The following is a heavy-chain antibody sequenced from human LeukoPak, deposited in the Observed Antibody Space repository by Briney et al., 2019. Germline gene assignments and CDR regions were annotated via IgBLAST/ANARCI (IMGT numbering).Heavy chain of an antibody. V-gene: IGHV1-69*13. Sequence: ASVKVSCKASGGTFSSYAISWVRQAPGQGLEWMGGIIPIFGTANYAQKFQGRVTITADESTSTAYMELSSLRSEDTAVYYCASFGSGSSGYYYPFDYWGQGTLVTVSS. D-gene: IGHD3-22*01. CDR2: IIPIFGTA. CDR1: GGTFSSYA. J-gene: IGHJ4*02. CDR3: ASFGSGSSGYYYPFDY.